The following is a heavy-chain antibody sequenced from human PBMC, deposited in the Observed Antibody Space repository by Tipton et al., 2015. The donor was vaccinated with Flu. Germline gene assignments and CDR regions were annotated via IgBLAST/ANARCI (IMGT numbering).Heavy chain of an antibody. D-gene: IGHD3-10*01. V-gene: IGHV4-4*07. Sequence: TLSLTCTVSGGSISSYYWSWIRQPAGKGLEWIGRIYTSGSTNYNPSLKSRVAMSVDTSKNQFSLKLSSVTAADTAVYYCARAEVGELLYGMDVWGQGTTVTVSS. CDR3: ARAEVGELLYGMDV. CDR2: IYTSGST. J-gene: IGHJ6*02. CDR1: GGSISSYY.